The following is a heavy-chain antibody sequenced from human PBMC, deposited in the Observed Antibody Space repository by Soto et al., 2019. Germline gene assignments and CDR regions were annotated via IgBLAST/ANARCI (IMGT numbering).Heavy chain of an antibody. CDR2: IWYDGSNK. V-gene: IGHV3-33*08. J-gene: IGHJ6*02. CDR3: ARPLSYYYYGMDV. Sequence: GGSLRLSCAASGFTFSSYGMHWVRQAPGKGLEWVAVIWYDGSNKYYADSVKGRFTISRDYSKNTLYLQMNSLRAEDTAVYYCARPLSYYYYGMDVWGQGTTVTVSS. CDR1: GFTFSSYG.